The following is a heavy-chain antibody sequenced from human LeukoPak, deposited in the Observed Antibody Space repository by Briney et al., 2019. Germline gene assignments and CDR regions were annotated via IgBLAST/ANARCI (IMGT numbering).Heavy chain of an antibody. CDR3: ARGNAMIVASDY. J-gene: IGHJ4*02. D-gene: IGHD3-22*01. V-gene: IGHV3-74*01. CDR1: GFTFSSYY. Sequence: QTGGSLRLSCVASGFTFSSYYMQWVRQDLRKGLVWVSRISGDGTNINYADSVRGRFTISRDNAKNTVYLQMNSLRAEDTAVYYCARGNAMIVASDYWGQGTLVTVSS. CDR2: ISGDGTNI.